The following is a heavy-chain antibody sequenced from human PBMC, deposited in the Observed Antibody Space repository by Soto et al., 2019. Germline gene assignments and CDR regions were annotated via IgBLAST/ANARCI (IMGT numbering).Heavy chain of an antibody. D-gene: IGHD2-21*02. V-gene: IGHV3-30*04. CDR3: ARGDLRFPSFDY. J-gene: IGHJ4*02. CDR2: TSDDESRR. CDR1: GFTFSSYA. Sequence: GGSLRLSCAASGFTFSSYAMHWVRQAPGKGLEWMAITSDDESRRYYADSVRGRFTISRDNSKNTLYLQMNSLRAEDTAVYYCARGDLRFPSFDYWGQGTLVTVSS.